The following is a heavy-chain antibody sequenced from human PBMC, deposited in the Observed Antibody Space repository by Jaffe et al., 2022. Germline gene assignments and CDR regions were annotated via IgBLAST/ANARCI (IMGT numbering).Heavy chain of an antibody. CDR3: ARRRYSYGPVDY. CDR2: IYHSGST. D-gene: IGHD5-18*01. V-gene: IGHV4-38-2*01. Sequence: QVQLQESGPGLVKPSETLSLTCAVSGYSISSGYYWGWIRQPPGKGLEWIGSIYHSGSTYYNPSLKSRVTISVDTSKNQFSLKLSSVTAADTAVYYCARRRYSYGPVDYWGQGTLVTVSS. J-gene: IGHJ4*02. CDR1: GYSISSGYY.